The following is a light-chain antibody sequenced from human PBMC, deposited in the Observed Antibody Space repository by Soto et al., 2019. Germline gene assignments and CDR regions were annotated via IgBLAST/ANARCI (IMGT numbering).Light chain of an antibody. CDR2: DGS. CDR3: QQRHNWPPLT. J-gene: IGKJ4*01. V-gene: IGKV3-11*01. Sequence: EIVLTQSPATLSLSPGERATLSCRASQSVGSYLIWYQQKPGQAPRLLIYDGSIRATGIPARFSGSGSGTDFTLTISSLEPEDFAVYYCQQRHNWPPLTFGGGTKVEI. CDR1: QSVGSY.